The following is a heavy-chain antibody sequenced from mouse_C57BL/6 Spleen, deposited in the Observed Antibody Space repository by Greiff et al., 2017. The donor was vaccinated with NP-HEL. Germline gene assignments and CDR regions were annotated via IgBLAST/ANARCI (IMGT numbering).Heavy chain of an antibody. Sequence: EVQLQQSGPELVKPGASVKIPCKASGYTFTDYNMDWVKQSHGKSLEWIGDINPNNGGTIYNQKFKGKATLTVDKSSSTAYMELRSLTSEDTAVYYCARLDYGSSYDYAMDYWGQGTSVTVSS. CDR3: ARLDYGSSYDYAMDY. J-gene: IGHJ4*01. D-gene: IGHD1-1*01. V-gene: IGHV1-18*01. CDR2: INPNNGGT. CDR1: GYTFTDYN.